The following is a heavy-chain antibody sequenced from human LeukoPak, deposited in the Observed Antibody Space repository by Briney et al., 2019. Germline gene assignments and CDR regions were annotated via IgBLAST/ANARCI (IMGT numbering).Heavy chain of an antibody. J-gene: IGHJ4*02. CDR1: GYTFTSYG. CDR3: ARDEITFGGVIPPPDY. D-gene: IGHD3-16*02. V-gene: IGHV1-18*01. Sequence: ASVKVSCKASGYTFTSYGISWVRQAPGQGLEWMGWISAYNGNTNYAQKLQGRVTMTTDTSTSTAYMELRSLRSDDTAVYYCARDEITFGGVIPPPDYWGQGTLVTVSS. CDR2: ISAYNGNT.